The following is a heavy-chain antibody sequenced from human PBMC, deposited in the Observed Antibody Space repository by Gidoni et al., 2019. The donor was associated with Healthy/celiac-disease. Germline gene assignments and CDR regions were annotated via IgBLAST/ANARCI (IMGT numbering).Heavy chain of an antibody. J-gene: IGHJ4*02. CDR1: GGSISSYY. D-gene: IGHD3-22*01. CDR2: IYYSGST. V-gene: IGHV4-59*01. Sequence: QVQLQESGPGLVKPSETLSLTCTVSGGSISSYYWSWIRQPPGKGLEWIGYIYYSGSTNYNPSLKSRVTISVDTSKNQFSLKLSSVTAADTAVYYCARADGYYDSSGYQILYYFDYWGQGTLVTVSS. CDR3: ARADGYYDSSGYQILYYFDY.